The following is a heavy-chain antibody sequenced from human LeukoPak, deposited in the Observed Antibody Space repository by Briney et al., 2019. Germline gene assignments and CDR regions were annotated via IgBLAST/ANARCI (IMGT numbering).Heavy chain of an antibody. CDR1: GFTFSSYS. D-gene: IGHD5-18*01. CDR3: VRDKTRGLGYSYSKSGNYFDY. J-gene: IGHJ4*02. V-gene: IGHV3-21*01. Sequence: GGSLRLSCAASGFTFSSYSMNWVRQAPGKGLEWVSSISSSSSYIYYGDSLKGRFTISRDNAKNSLYLQMNSLRAEDTAVYSCVRDKTRGLGYSYSKSGNYFDYWGQGTLVTVSS. CDR2: ISSSSSYI.